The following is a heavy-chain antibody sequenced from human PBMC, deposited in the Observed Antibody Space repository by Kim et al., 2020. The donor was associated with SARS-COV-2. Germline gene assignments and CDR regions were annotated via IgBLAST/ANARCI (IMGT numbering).Heavy chain of an antibody. V-gene: IGHV3-23*01. CDR3: AKDPSYGSGSWYY. Sequence: SMKDRFTIPSNNSKNTMYQQMNSLRAEDTAVYYCAKDPSYGSGSWYYWGQGTLVTVSS. J-gene: IGHJ4*02. D-gene: IGHD3-10*01.